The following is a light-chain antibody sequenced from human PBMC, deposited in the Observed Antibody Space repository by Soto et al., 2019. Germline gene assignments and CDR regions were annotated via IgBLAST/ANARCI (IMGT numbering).Light chain of an antibody. CDR1: QSISRW. Sequence: DIQMTQSPSTLSASVGDRVTIACRASQSISRWLAWYQQKPGKAPKVLIWDASSLQRGVPSRFSGSGSVTEFTLTISSLQPDDFATYYCQQYNRYSTWTFGLGTKVEIK. CDR2: DAS. V-gene: IGKV1-5*01. CDR3: QQYNRYSTWT. J-gene: IGKJ1*01.